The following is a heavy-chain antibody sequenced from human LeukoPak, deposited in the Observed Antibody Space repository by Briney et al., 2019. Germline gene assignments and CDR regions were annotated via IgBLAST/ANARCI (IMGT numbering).Heavy chain of an antibody. V-gene: IGHV1-69*05. Sequence: SVTVSCKASDGSFSSYSISWVRQAPGQGLEWMGGFTPIFGTANDAQKFQGRVTITTDESTSAAYMEQRSMRSEDSAVYYCATDLGYCSSTSCYTTDYWGQGTLVTVSS. CDR3: ATDLGYCSSTSCYTTDY. CDR1: DGSFSSYS. CDR2: FTPIFGTA. D-gene: IGHD2-2*02. J-gene: IGHJ4*02.